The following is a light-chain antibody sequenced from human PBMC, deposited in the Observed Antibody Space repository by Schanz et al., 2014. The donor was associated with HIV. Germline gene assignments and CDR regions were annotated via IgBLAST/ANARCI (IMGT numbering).Light chain of an antibody. CDR3: SSSTPSSPLGV. Sequence: QSALTQPRSGKGCPGQSVKTKRRGSSSEEGGDNIVPWYQQHPGKAPKLMTYDVSKRPSEVPDCFSGSRSGDTASLTVSGLQAEDEADYYCSSSTPSSPLGVFGTGTKLTVL. CDR2: DVS. V-gene: IGLV2-11*01. J-gene: IGLJ1*01. CDR1: SSEEGGDNI.